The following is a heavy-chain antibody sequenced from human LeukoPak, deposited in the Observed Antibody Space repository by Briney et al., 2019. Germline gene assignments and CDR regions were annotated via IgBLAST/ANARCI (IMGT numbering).Heavy chain of an antibody. D-gene: IGHD3-10*01. Sequence: ASVKVSCKASGYTFTSYGISWVRQAPGQGLEGMGWISAYNGNTNYAQKLQGRVTMTTDTSTSTAYRELRSLRSDDTAVYYCARDLGSAGYYYYYYGMDAWGQGTTVTVSS. V-gene: IGHV1-18*01. CDR3: ARDLGSAGYYYYYYGMDA. CDR1: GYTFTSYG. J-gene: IGHJ6*02. CDR2: ISAYNGNT.